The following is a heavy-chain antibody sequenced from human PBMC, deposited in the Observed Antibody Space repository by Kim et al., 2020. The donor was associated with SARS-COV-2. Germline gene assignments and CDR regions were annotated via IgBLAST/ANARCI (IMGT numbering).Heavy chain of an antibody. CDR2: SNK. V-gene: IGHV3-30*02. CDR3: AKGKRTYYS. D-gene: IGHD2-21*01. J-gene: IGHJ4*02. Sequence: SNKYYADSVKGRFTISRDNSKNTLYLQMNSLRAEDTAVYYCAKGKRTYYSSGQGTLVTVSS.